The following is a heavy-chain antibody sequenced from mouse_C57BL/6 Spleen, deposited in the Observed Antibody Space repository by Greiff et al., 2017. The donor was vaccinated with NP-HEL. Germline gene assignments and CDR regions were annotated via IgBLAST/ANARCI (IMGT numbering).Heavy chain of an antibody. CDR3: ARDGNWDEGFAY. J-gene: IGHJ3*01. CDR1: GYSITSGYY. CDR2: ISYDGSN. D-gene: IGHD4-1*01. Sequence: EVKLQESGPGLVKPSQSLSLTCSVTGYSITSGYYWNWIRQFPGNKLEWMGYISYDGSNNYNPSLKNRISITRDTSKNQFFLKLNSVTTEDTATYYCARDGNWDEGFAYWGQGTLVTVSA. V-gene: IGHV3-6*01.